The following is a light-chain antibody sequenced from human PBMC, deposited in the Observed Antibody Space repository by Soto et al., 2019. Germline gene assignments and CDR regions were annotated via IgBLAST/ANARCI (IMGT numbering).Light chain of an antibody. Sequence: QPVLTQPRSVSGSPGQSVTISCTGTSSDVGAYNYVSWYQQHPGKAPKLIIYDVISRPSGVPDRFSGSKSGNTASLTISGLQAEDEVDYYCCSYAGSYTYVFGTGTKLTVL. CDR2: DVI. J-gene: IGLJ1*01. V-gene: IGLV2-11*01. CDR1: SSDVGAYNY. CDR3: CSYAGSYTYV.